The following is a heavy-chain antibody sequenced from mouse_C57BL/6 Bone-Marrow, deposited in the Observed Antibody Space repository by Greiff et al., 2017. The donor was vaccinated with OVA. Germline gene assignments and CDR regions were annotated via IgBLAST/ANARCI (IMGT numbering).Heavy chain of an antibody. CDR3: ARVGCRGCGYFDD. V-gene: IGHV1-39*01. Sequence: VQLQQSGPELVKPGASVKISCKASGYSFTDYNMNWVKQSNGKSLEWIGVINPNYGTTSYNQKFKGKATLPADQSSSTAYMQLRSLTSEDSAVYDCARVGCRGCGYFDDWGTGTTVTVSA. J-gene: IGHJ1*03. D-gene: IGHD3-3*01. CDR2: INPNYGTT. CDR1: GYSFTDYN.